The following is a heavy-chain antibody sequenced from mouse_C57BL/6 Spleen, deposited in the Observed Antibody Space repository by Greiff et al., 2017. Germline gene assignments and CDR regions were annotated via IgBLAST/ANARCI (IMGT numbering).Heavy chain of an antibody. CDR3: ARCGFAY. CDR1: GYTFTDYY. V-gene: IGHV1-26*01. CDR2: INPNNGGT. J-gene: IGHJ3*01. Sequence: EVQLQQSGPELVKPGASVKISCKASGYTFTDYYMNWVKQSHGKSLEWIGDINPNNGGTSYNQKFKGKATLTVDKSSSTAYMGLRSLTSEDSAVYYCARCGFAYWGQGTLVTVSA.